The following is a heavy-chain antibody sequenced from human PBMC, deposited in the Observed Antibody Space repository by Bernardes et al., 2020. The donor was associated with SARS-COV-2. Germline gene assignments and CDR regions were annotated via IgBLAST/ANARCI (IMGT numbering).Heavy chain of an antibody. CDR1: GFTSDSYA. J-gene: IGHJ4*02. D-gene: IGHD6-19*01. Sequence: GSLRLSCAASGFTSDSYAMSWVRQAPGKGPEWVSTISGSGGSRFYADSVKGRFTISRDNSKNTLYLQMNSLRAEDTAVYYCAKDTETRIAVAGTWDYWGQGTLVTVSS. V-gene: IGHV3-23*01. CDR3: AKDTETRIAVAGTWDY. CDR2: ISGSGGSR.